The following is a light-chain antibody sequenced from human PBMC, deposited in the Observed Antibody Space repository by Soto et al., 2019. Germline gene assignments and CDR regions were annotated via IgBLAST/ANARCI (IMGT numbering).Light chain of an antibody. CDR1: SSDVGSYNY. CDR2: EVS. CDR3: SSFTSSSTWV. J-gene: IGLJ3*02. Sequence: QSALTQPASVSGSPGQSITIFCTGTSSDVGSYNYVSWFQQYPGKAPKLMIYEVSNRPSGVSVRFSGSKSGNTASLTISGLQAEDEADFYCSSFTSSSTWVFGGGTKLTVL. V-gene: IGLV2-14*01.